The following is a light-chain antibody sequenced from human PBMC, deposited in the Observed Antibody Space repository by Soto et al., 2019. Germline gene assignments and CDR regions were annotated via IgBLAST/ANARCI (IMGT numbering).Light chain of an antibody. J-gene: IGKJ3*01. CDR2: CAS. Sequence: DIVMTQSPDSLAVSLGERATINCKSSQSVLYSSNNKNYLAWYQQKPGQPPKLLIYCASTRESGVPDRFSGSGSGTDFTLTISSLQAEDVAVYYCQQYYSTPRFGPGTKVDIK. CDR3: QQYYSTPR. CDR1: QSVLYSSNNKNY. V-gene: IGKV4-1*01.